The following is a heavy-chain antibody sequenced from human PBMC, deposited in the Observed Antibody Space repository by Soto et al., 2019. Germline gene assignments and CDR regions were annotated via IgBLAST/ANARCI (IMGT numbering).Heavy chain of an antibody. D-gene: IGHD2-2*02. CDR1: GFTFSNAW. CDR3: TTDTLDYTLHDY. V-gene: IGHV3-15*01. CDR2: IKSKTDGGTT. J-gene: IGHJ4*02. Sequence: GGSLRLSCAASGFTFSNAWMSWVRQAPGRGLEWVGRIKSKTDGGTTDYAAHVKGRFTISRDDSKNTLYLQMNSLKTEDTAVYFCTTDTLDYTLHDYWGQGTLVTVSS.